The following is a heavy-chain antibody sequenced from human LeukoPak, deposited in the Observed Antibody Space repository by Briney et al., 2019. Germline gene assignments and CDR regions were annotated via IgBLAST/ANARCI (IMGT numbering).Heavy chain of an antibody. V-gene: IGHV3-21*01. CDR1: GFTFSSYS. Sequence: NAGGSLRLSCAASGFTFSSYSMNWVRQAPGKGLEWVSSISSSSSYIYYADSVKGRFTISRDNAKNSLYLQMNSLRAEDTAVYYCARDLRRIAAYYFDYWGQGTLVTVSS. CDR3: ARDLRRIAAYYFDY. J-gene: IGHJ4*02. CDR2: ISSSSSYI. D-gene: IGHD6-25*01.